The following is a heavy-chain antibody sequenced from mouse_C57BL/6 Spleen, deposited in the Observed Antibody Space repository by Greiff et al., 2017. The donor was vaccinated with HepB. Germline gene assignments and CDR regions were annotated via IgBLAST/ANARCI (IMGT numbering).Heavy chain of an antibody. CDR3: AGENYDYDGAY. CDR2: ISDGGSYT. J-gene: IGHJ3*01. D-gene: IGHD2-4*01. CDR1: GFTFSSYA. V-gene: IGHV5-4*03. Sequence: EVMLVESGGGLVKPGGSLKLSCAASGFTFSSYAMSWVRQTPEKRLEWVATISDGGSYTYYPDNVKGRFTISRDNAKNHLYLQMSHLKAEDTAMYYCAGENYDYDGAYWGQGTLVTVSA.